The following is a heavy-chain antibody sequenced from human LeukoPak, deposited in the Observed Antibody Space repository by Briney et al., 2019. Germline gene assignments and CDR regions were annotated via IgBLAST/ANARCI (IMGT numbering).Heavy chain of an antibody. CDR3: TRVGYIDEGIDY. Sequence: HAGGSLRLSCAASGFPFSSYWMTWVRQAPGKGLEWVANIKQDGSKKSYADSVKGRFTISRDNAKNSLYLQMNSLRAEDTAIYYCTRVGYIDEGIDYWGQGTLVTVSS. CDR1: GFPFSSYW. D-gene: IGHD5-24*01. CDR2: IKQDGSKK. V-gene: IGHV3-7*04. J-gene: IGHJ4*02.